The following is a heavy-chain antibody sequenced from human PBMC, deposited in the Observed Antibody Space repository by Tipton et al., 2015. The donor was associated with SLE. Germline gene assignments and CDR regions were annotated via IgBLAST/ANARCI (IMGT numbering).Heavy chain of an antibody. CDR2: IHSSGST. J-gene: IGHJ4*02. V-gene: IGHV4-38-2*01. CDR1: DYSISSDYS. D-gene: IGHD3-16*01. CDR3: ARSDGGY. Sequence: TLSLTCAVSDYSISSDYSWGCIRQPPGKGLEWIGYIHSSGSTNYNSSLESRVTISIDTSRNQFSLKLTSVTAADTAVYYCARSDGGYWGQGTLVTVSS.